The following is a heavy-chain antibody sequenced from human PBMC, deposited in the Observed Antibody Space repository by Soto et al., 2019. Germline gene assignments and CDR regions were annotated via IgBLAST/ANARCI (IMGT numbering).Heavy chain of an antibody. D-gene: IGHD1-7*01. V-gene: IGHV3-23*01. CDR3: AGVRWAELTASYYMDV. CDR2: ISGSGGST. Sequence: GGSLRLSCAASGFTFSSYAMSWVRQAPGKGLEWVSAISGSGGSTYYADSVKGRFTISRDNSKNTLYLQMNSLRAEDTAVYYCAGVRWAELTASYYMDVWGKGTTVTVSS. CDR1: GFTFSSYA. J-gene: IGHJ6*03.